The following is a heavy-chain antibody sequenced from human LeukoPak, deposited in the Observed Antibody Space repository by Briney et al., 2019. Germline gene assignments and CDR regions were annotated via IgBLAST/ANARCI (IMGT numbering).Heavy chain of an antibody. CDR1: GGSISSHY. Sequence: SETLSLTCTVSGGSISSHYWSWIRQPPGKGLEWIGYIYYSGSTNYNPSLKSRVTISVDTSKNQFSLKLSSVTAADTAVYYCARRKDTYYYYYMDVWGKGTTVTVPS. D-gene: IGHD5-18*01. CDR2: IYYSGST. J-gene: IGHJ6*03. V-gene: IGHV4-59*11. CDR3: ARRKDTYYYYYMDV.